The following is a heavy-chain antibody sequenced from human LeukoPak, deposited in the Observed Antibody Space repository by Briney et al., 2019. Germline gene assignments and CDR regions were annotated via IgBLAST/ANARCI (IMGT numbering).Heavy chain of an antibody. CDR2: IYNSGST. V-gene: IGHV4-59*01. J-gene: IGHJ6*02. Sequence: SETLSRTCTVSGGSISSYYWSWIRQPPGKGLEWIGYIYNSGSTNYNPSLKSRVTISVDTSKHQFSLKLSSVTAGDTAVYYCARDLGYSRSSAYYYGTDVWGQGTTVTVSS. CDR1: GGSISSYY. D-gene: IGHD6-6*01. CDR3: ARDLGYSRSSAYYYGTDV.